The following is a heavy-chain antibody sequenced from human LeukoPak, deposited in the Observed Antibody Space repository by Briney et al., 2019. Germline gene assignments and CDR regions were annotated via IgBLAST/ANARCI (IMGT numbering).Heavy chain of an antibody. CDR3: TRGAPVGSSREFDY. Sequence: SQTLSLTCALSGDSVSRTDAGWNWIRQSPLRGLEWLGRTYYRSKWYNDYAVSVKSRITINPDTSKNQFSLQLNSVTPEDTAVYYCTRGAPVGSSREFDYWGQGTLVTVSS. V-gene: IGHV6-1*01. CDR1: GDSVSRTDAG. D-gene: IGHD5-24*01. CDR2: TYYRSKWYN. J-gene: IGHJ4*02.